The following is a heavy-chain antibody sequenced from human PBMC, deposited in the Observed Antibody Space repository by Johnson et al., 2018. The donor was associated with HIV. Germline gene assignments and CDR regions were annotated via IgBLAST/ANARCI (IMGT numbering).Heavy chain of an antibody. CDR1: GFTFDVYA. J-gene: IGHJ3*02. V-gene: IGHV3-20*04. CDR2: INWNGSST. Sequence: VQLVESGGGVVRPGGSLRLSCAASGFTFDVYAMSWVRQAPGKGLEWVSGINWNGSSTDYADSVKGRFTISSDNAKNSLYLQINSLRADDTAVYYCARGGASITEAFDIWGQGTMVTVSS. CDR3: ARGGASITEAFDI. D-gene: IGHD3-10*01.